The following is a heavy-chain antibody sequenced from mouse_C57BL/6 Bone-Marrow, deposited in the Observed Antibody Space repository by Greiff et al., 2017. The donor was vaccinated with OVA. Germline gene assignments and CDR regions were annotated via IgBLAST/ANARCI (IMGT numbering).Heavy chain of an antibody. V-gene: IGHV1-81*01. CDR3: ARVNETVGCREY. CDR2: IYPRSGNP. D-gene: IGHD1-1*01. J-gene: IGHJ4*01. Sequence: QVQLQQSGAELARPGASVKLSCKASGYTFTSYGISWVKQRTGQGLEWIGEIYPRSGNPYYNAKFKGKATLTADKSSSTAYMERRSLTSEDSAVYVDARVNETVGCREYWGQGTAVTVSA. CDR1: GYTFTSYG.